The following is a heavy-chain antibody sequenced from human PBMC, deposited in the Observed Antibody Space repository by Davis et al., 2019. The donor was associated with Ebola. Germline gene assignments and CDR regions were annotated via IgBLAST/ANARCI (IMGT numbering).Heavy chain of an antibody. V-gene: IGHV4-34*01. Sequence: PSETLSLTCAVYGGSLSGYYWTWTRQSPGKGLEWIGEINHSGRTNDNPSLKSRVTISLDTSKNQFSLKLSSVTAADTALYYCAGIRGQWLEDWGQGTLVTVSS. CDR3: AGIRGQWLED. J-gene: IGHJ4*02. CDR1: GGSLSGYY. CDR2: INHSGRT. D-gene: IGHD6-19*01.